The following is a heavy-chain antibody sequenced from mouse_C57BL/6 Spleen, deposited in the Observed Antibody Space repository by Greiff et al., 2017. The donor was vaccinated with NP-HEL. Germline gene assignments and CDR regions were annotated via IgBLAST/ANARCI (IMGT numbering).Heavy chain of an antibody. CDR2: IYPGDGDT. CDR3: ARGGATSYWYFDV. CDR1: GYAFSSYW. D-gene: IGHD3-1*01. Sequence: VQLQQSGASVKISCKASGYAFSSYWMNWVKQRPGKGLEWIGQIYPGDGDTNYNGKFKGKATLTADKSSSTAYMQLSSLTSEDSAVYFCARGGATSYWYFDVWGTGTTVTVSS. J-gene: IGHJ1*03. V-gene: IGHV1-80*01.